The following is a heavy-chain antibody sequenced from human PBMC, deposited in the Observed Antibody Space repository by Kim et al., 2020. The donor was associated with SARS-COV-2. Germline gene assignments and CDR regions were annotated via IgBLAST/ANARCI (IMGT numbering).Heavy chain of an antibody. CDR2: IKSKTDGGTI. V-gene: IGHV3-15*01. J-gene: IGHJ6*02. CDR1: GFTFSNAW. CDR3: TTDMRSVLWFGELLRYYYYGMDV. D-gene: IGHD3-10*01. Sequence: GGSLRLSCAASGFTFSNAWMSWVRQAQGKGLEWVGRIKSKTDGGTIDYAAPVKGRFTISRDDSKNTLYLQMNSLKTEDTAVYYCTTDMRSVLWFGELLRYYYYGMDVWGQGTTVTVSS.